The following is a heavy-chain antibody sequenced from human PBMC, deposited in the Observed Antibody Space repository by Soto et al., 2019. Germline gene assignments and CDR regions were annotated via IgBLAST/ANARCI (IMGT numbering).Heavy chain of an antibody. CDR3: TGGDIPGDFDY. Sequence: EVQLMESGGGLVKPGGSLRLSCAASGFTFSNAWMNWVRQAPGKGLEGIGRIKIKTDGGTTDYAAPVKGRFTLSRDDSKNTLYLQMNGLKTEDTAMYYCTGGDIPGDFDYWGQGTLVTVSS. D-gene: IGHD2-2*01. J-gene: IGHJ4*02. CDR1: GFTFSNAW. V-gene: IGHV3-15*01. CDR2: IKIKTDGGTT.